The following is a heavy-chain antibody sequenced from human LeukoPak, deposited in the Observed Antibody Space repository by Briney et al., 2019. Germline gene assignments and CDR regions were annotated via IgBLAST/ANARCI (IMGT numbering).Heavy chain of an antibody. V-gene: IGHV3-64*01. CDR1: GFTFSSYA. CDR3: ARAPEYYDYVWGSYRSPLTLDY. D-gene: IGHD3-16*02. Sequence: GGSLRLSCAASGFTFSSYAMHWVRQAPVKGLEYVSAISSNGGSTYYANSVKGRFTISRDNSKNTLYLQMGSLRAEDMAVYYCARAPEYYDYVWGSYRSPLTLDYWGQGTLVTVSS. J-gene: IGHJ4*02. CDR2: ISSNGGST.